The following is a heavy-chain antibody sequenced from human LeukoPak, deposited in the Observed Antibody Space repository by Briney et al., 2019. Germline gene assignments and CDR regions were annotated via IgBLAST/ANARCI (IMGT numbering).Heavy chain of an antibody. Sequence: SETLSLTCTVSGGSISSYYWSWIRQPPGKGLEWIGYIYYSGSTNYNPSLKSRVTISVDTSKNQFSLKLSSVTAADTAVYYCARVKDGYNPSYFDYWGQGTLVTVSS. CDR3: ARVKDGYNPSYFDY. CDR1: GGSISSYY. D-gene: IGHD5-24*01. V-gene: IGHV4-59*12. CDR2: IYYSGST. J-gene: IGHJ4*02.